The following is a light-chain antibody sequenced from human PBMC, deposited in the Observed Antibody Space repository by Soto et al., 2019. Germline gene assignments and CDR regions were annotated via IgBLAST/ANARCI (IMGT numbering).Light chain of an antibody. CDR1: QSVSSN. CDR3: QQYNYWPPYT. J-gene: IGKJ2*01. CDR2: GAS. Sequence: EIVMTQSPATLSVSPGERATLSCRASQSVSSNLAWYQQKPGQAPRLLIYGASTRATGIPARFSGSGSGTEFTLTISSLQSEDFAVYYCQQYNYWPPYTFGQGTKLAIK. V-gene: IGKV3-15*01.